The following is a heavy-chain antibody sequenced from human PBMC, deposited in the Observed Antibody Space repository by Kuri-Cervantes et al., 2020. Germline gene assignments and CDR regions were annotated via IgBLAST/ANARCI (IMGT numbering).Heavy chain of an antibody. CDR2: ISYDGSNK. Sequence: SCKASGYTFTSYAMHWVRQAPGKGLEWVAVISYDGSNKYYADSVKGRFTISRDNSKNTLYLQMNSLRAEDTAVYYCANDVGVAAAGQEGNDYWGQGTLVTVSS. D-gene: IGHD6-13*01. CDR1: GYTFTSYA. CDR3: ANDVGVAAAGQEGNDY. V-gene: IGHV3-30*07. J-gene: IGHJ4*02.